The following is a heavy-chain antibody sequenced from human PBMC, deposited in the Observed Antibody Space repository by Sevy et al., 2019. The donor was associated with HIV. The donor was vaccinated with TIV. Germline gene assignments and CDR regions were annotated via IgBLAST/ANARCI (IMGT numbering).Heavy chain of an antibody. CDR1: GFTFSTYS. CDR2: ISSSSNYI. D-gene: IGHD3-10*01. J-gene: IGHJ6*02. CDR3: ARDGARVTMVQGVMAYYHGMDV. V-gene: IGHV3-21*01. Sequence: GGSLRLSCAASGFTFSTYSMNWVRQAPGKGLEWVSSISSSSNYIYYGHSLKGRFTISRDNAKNSLYLQMNSLRADDRAVYYCARDGARVTMVQGVMAYYHGMDVWGQGTTVTVSS.